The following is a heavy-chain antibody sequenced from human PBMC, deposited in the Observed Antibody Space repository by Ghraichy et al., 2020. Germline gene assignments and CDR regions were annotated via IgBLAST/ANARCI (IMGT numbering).Heavy chain of an antibody. CDR1: GFTFSSYS. J-gene: IGHJ3*02. CDR3: AREAGYCSGGSCPDAFDI. Sequence: GGSLRLSCAASGFTFSSYSMNWVRQAPGKGLEWVSYISSSSSTIYYADSVKGRFTISRDNAKNSLYLQMNSLRDEDTAVYYCAREAGYCSGGSCPDAFDIWGQGTMVTVSS. D-gene: IGHD2-15*01. V-gene: IGHV3-48*02. CDR2: ISSSSSTI.